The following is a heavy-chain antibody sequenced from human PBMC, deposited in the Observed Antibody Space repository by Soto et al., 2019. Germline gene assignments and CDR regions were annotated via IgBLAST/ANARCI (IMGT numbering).Heavy chain of an antibody. CDR2: ISAYNGNT. CDR3: ARFGPFQLRAQDAFDI. CDR1: GYTFTSYG. V-gene: IGHV1-18*01. Sequence: ASVKVSCKASGYTFTSYGISWVRQAPGQGLEWMGWISAYNGNTNYAQKLQGRATMTTDTSTSTAYMELRSLRSDDTAVYYCARFGPFQLRAQDAFDIWGQGTMVTVSS. J-gene: IGHJ3*02. D-gene: IGHD2-2*01.